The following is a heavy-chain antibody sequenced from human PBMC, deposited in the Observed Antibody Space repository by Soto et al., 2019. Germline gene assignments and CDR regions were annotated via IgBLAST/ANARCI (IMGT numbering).Heavy chain of an antibody. V-gene: IGHV3-7*03. CDR3: AREMVHYYYYGMDV. D-gene: IGHD3-10*01. Sequence: PGGSLRLSCAASGFTFSSYWMSWVRQAPGKGLEWVANIKQDGSEKYYVDSVKGRFTISRDNAKNSLYLQMNSLRAEDTAVYYCAREMVHYYYYGMDVWGQGTTVTVSS. CDR2: IKQDGSEK. CDR1: GFTFSSYW. J-gene: IGHJ6*02.